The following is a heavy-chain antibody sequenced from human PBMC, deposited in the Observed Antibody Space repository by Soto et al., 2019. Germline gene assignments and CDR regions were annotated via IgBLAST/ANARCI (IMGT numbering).Heavy chain of an antibody. Sequence: PGGSLRLSCAASGFTFSSYAMSWVRQAPGKGLEWVSAISGSGGSTYYADSVKGRFTISRDNSKNTLYLQMNSLRAEDTAVYYCAKMGDPTFGGVIVSFDIWGKGTRVPVPS. D-gene: IGHD3-16*02. CDR2: ISGSGGST. CDR1: GFTFSSYA. J-gene: IGHJ3*02. V-gene: IGHV3-23*01. CDR3: AKMGDPTFGGVIVSFDI.